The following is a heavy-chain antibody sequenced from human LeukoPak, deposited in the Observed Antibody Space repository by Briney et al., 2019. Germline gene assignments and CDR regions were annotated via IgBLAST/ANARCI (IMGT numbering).Heavy chain of an antibody. V-gene: IGHV1-69*01. J-gene: IGHJ4*02. CDR3: ARSLGYCSSTSCVNFNFDY. Sequence: SVKVSCKASGGTFSSYAISWVRQAPGQGLEWMGGIIPIFGTANYAQKFQGSVTITADESTSTAYMELSSLRSEDTAVYYCARSLGYCSSTSCVNFNFDYWGQGTLVTVSS. CDR1: GGTFSSYA. D-gene: IGHD2-2*01. CDR2: IIPIFGTA.